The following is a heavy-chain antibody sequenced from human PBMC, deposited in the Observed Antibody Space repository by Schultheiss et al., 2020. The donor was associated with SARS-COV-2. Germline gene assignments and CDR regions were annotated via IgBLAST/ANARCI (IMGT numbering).Heavy chain of an antibody. Sequence: GESLKISCAASGFTFSSYSMNWVRQAPGKGLEWVSSISSSSSYIYYADSVKGRFTISRDNAKNSLYLQMNSLRAEDTAVYYCARGPNWGHAFDIWGQGTMVTVSS. CDR3: ARGPNWGHAFDI. D-gene: IGHD7-27*01. V-gene: IGHV3-21*04. CDR2: ISSSSSYI. CDR1: GFTFSSYS. J-gene: IGHJ3*02.